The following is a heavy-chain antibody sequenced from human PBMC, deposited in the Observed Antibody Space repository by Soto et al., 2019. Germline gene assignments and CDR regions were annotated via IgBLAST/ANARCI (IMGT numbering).Heavy chain of an antibody. CDR1: GFTFSSYS. J-gene: IGHJ6*02. Sequence: GGSLRLSCAASGFTFSSYSMNWVRQAPGKGLEWVSSISSSSSYIYYADSVKGRFTISRDTAKNSLYLQMNSLRAEDTAVYDCARDSPPSLGLEWLPSPYGMDVAGQGTTVTVSS. V-gene: IGHV3-21*01. CDR3: ARDSPPSLGLEWLPSPYGMDV. CDR2: ISSSSSYI. D-gene: IGHD3-3*01.